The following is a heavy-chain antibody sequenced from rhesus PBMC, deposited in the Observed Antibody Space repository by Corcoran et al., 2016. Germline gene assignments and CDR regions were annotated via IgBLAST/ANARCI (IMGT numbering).Heavy chain of an antibody. D-gene: IGHD3S6*01. CDR2: ITTDTGNP. CDR3: ARSHFAPGFDY. J-gene: IGHJ4*01. V-gene: IGHV7-114*01. Sequence: QVQLVQSGAEVKQPGASVKVSCKASGYPFTTYALNWVRQAHGQRLEWMGWITTDTGNPTYAQGFKDRLTFSLDTSITTADLKISNLNPEDPAVYYCARSHFAPGFDYWGQGVLITISS. CDR1: GYPFTTYA.